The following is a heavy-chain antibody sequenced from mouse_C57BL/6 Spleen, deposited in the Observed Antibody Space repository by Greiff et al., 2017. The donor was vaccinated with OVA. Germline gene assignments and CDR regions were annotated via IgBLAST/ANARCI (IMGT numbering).Heavy chain of an antibody. V-gene: IGHV14-4*01. CDR3: TTEYGNYGGFAY. J-gene: IGHJ3*01. D-gene: IGHD2-10*02. CDR1: GFNIKDDY. Sequence: EVKLVESGAELVRPGASVKLSCTASGFNIKDDYMHWVKQRPEQGLEWIGWIDPENGDTEYASKFQGKATITADTSSNTAYLQLSSLTSEDTAVYYCTTEYGNYGGFAYWGQGTLVTVSA. CDR2: IDPENGDT.